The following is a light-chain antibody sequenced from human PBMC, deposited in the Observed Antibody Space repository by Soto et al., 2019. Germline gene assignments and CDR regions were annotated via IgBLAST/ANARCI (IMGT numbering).Light chain of an antibody. CDR1: SSDVGGHNY. CDR3: CSYTSSSSYV. J-gene: IGLJ1*01. Sequence: QPGMRQPASVSGSPGQAITISCTGSSSDVGGHNYVSWYQHHPGKAPKLVIYEVSNRPSGVSYRFSASKSGNTASLTISGLQAADEADYFCCSYTSSSSYVFGTGTKVTVL. CDR2: EVS. V-gene: IGLV2-14*01.